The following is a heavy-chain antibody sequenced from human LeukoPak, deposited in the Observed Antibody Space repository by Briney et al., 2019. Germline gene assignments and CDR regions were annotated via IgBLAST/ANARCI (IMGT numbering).Heavy chain of an antibody. CDR3: ARDGGGNRNFDY. D-gene: IGHD2-15*01. Sequence: SETLSLTCILSGGSISSGNYYWSWIRQSAGKGLEWIGRVHTSGSTNYNPSLKSRVTLSQDTSKNQVYLRLTSVTAADTAVYYCARDGGGNRNFDYWGQGTLVTVSS. CDR2: VHTSGST. J-gene: IGHJ4*02. CDR1: GGSISSGNYY. V-gene: IGHV4-61*02.